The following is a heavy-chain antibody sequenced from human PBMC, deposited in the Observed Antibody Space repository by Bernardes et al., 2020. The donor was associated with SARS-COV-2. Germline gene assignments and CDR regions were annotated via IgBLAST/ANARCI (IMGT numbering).Heavy chain of an antibody. V-gene: IGHV3-7*01. CDR3: ARIYSTSSLDFDY. D-gene: IGHD6-6*01. J-gene: IGHJ4*02. CDR1: GFTFSTFW. Sequence: VGSLRLSCAASGFTFSTFWMTWVRQAPGKGLEWVANINQDGSETFYVDSVKGRFTISRDNAKNSLFMEMNTLRAEDTAVYYCARIYSTSSLDFDYWGQGTLVTVSS. CDR2: INQDGSET.